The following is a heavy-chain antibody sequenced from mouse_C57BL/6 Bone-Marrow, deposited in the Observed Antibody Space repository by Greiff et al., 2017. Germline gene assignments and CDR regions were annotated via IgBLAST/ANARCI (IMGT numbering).Heavy chain of an antibody. J-gene: IGHJ2*01. CDR1: GYTFTSYW. D-gene: IGHD1-1*01. CDR3: AMQDYYGSSPYYFDY. Sequence: QVQLKQPGAELVKPGASVKVSCKASGYTFTSYWMHWVKQRPGQGLEWIGRIHPSDSDTNYNQKFKVKATLTVDKSSSPAYMQLSSLTSEDSAVYYCAMQDYYGSSPYYFDYWGQGTTLTVSS. CDR2: IHPSDSDT. V-gene: IGHV1-74*01.